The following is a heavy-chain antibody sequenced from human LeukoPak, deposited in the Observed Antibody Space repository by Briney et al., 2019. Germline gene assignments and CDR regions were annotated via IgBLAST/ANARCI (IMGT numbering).Heavy chain of an antibody. V-gene: IGHV4-59*01. D-gene: IGHD3-22*01. CDR1: GGSISSYY. CDR3: ARVKLVITPNYYYYYYMDV. CDR2: IYYSGST. J-gene: IGHJ6*03. Sequence: SETLSLTCTVSGGSISSYYWSWIRQPPGKGLEWIGYIYYSGSTNYNPSLKSRVTISVDTSKNQCSLKLSSVTAADTAVYYCARVKLVITPNYYYYYYMDVWGKGTTVTVSS.